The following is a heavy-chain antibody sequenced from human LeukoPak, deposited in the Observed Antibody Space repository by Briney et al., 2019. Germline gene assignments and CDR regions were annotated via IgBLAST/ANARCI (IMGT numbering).Heavy chain of an antibody. D-gene: IGHD3-3*01. CDR3: ARGTTSEWTTDY. V-gene: IGHV1-2*02. CDR1: GYTFTGYY. J-gene: IGHJ4*02. CDR2: INPNSGGT. Sequence: ASVNVSCKASGYTFTGYYMHWVRQAPGQGLEWMGWINPNSGGTNYAQKFQGRVTMTRDTSISTAHMELSRLRSDDTAVYYCARGTTSEWTTDYWGQGTLVTVSS.